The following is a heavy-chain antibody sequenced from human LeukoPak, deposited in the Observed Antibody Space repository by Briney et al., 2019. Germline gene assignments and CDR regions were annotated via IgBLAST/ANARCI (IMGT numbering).Heavy chain of an antibody. Sequence: SVKVSCKASGGTFSSYAISWVRQAPGQGLEWMGRIVPIFGTANYAQKFQGRVTITTDESTSTAYMELSSLRSEDTAVYYCARPSYYDSSGYNFDYWGQGTLVTVSS. CDR3: ARPSYYDSSGYNFDY. CDR1: GGTFSSYA. D-gene: IGHD3-22*01. CDR2: IVPIFGTA. J-gene: IGHJ4*02. V-gene: IGHV1-69*05.